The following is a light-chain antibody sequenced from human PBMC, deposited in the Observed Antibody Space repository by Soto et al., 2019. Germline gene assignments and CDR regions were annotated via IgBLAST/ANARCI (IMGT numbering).Light chain of an antibody. J-gene: IGKJ1*01. CDR2: DAS. Sequence: DIQMTQSPSTLSASLGDRVTITCRASESIRTWLAWYQHKPGKAPKFLIYDASSLESGVPSRFSGSGSGTEFTLTISSLQPDDFATYYCQQYNRYSTWTFGLGTKVDIK. CDR1: ESIRTW. CDR3: QQYNRYSTWT. V-gene: IGKV1-5*01.